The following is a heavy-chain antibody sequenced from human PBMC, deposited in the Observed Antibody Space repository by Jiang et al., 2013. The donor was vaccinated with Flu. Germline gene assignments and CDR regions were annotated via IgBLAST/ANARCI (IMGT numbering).Heavy chain of an antibody. J-gene: IGHJ4*02. CDR2: INAGNGNT. CDR1: GYTFTSYA. D-gene: IGHD3-22*01. V-gene: IGHV1-3*01. CDR3: ARAQYYYDSSGAQDY. Sequence: GYTFTSYAMHWVRQAPGQRLEWMGWINAGNGNTKYSQKFQGRVTITRDTSASTAYMELSSLRSEDTAVYYCARAQYYYDSSGAQDYWGQGTLVTVSS.